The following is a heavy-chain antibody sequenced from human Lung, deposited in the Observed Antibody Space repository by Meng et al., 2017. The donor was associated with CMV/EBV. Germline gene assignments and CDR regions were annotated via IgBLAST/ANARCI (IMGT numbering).Heavy chain of an antibody. V-gene: IGHV1-18*01. D-gene: IGHD2-2*01. Sequence: ASVXVSXXASGYTFTDYGISWVRRAPGQGLEWMGWISAYNGDTNYARNLRGRVTMTTGTSTTTAYMELRSLRSDDTAVYYCARDLQYCGSTSCYDDCFDPWGQGTLVTVSS. CDR3: ARDLQYCGSTSCYDDCFDP. CDR2: ISAYNGDT. CDR1: GYTFTDYG. J-gene: IGHJ5*02.